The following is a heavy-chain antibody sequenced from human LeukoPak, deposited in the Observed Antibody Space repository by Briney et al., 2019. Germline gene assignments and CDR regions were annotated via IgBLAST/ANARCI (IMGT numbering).Heavy chain of an antibody. CDR3: ARQVGVTGNYYNGMDV. CDR1: GGSISTYY. CDR2: IYYSGGT. Sequence: SETLSLTCTVSGGSISTYYWSWIRQPPGKGLEWIGYIYYSGGTNYNPSLKSRVTISVDTSKNQFSLELSSVTAADTAVYYCARQVGVTGNYYNGMDVWGQGTTVTVSS. V-gene: IGHV4-59*01. J-gene: IGHJ6*02. D-gene: IGHD1-26*01.